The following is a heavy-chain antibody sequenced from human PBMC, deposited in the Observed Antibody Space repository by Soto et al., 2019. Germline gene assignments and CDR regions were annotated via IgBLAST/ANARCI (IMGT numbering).Heavy chain of an antibody. CDR1: DGSISSSSYY. CDR2: FYYSGGT. V-gene: IGHV4-39*07. CDR3: ARDSLTGNWFDP. Sequence: PSETLSLTCTVSDGSISSSSYYWGWIRQPPGKGLEWIGSFYYSGGTLYNPSLKSRVTISVDRSKNHFSLTLTSVTAADTAIYYCARDSLTGNWFDPWGQGTLVTVSS. J-gene: IGHJ5*02. D-gene: IGHD2-8*02.